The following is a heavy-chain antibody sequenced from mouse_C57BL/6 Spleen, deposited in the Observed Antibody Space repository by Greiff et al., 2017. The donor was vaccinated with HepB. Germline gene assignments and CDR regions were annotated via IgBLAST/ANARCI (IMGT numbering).Heavy chain of an antibody. V-gene: IGHV5-6-3*01. Sequence: EVMLVESGGGLVQPGGSLKLSCAASGFTFSSYGMSWVHQTPDKRLELVATINSNGGSTYYPDSVKGRFTISRDNAKNTLYLQMSSLKSEDTAMYYGARMARTINWGQGTTLTVSS. CDR1: GFTFSSYG. CDR2: INSNGGST. CDR3: ARMARTIN. J-gene: IGHJ2*01.